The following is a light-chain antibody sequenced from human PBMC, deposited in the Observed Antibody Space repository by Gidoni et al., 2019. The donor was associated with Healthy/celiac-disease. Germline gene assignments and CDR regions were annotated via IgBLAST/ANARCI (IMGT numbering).Light chain of an antibody. CDR3: QVWDSSSDHPGV. CDR1: NIGSKS. J-gene: IGLJ1*01. Sequence: SYVLTQPPPWSVAPGPTARITRGGNNIGSKSVHWYQQKPGQAPVLVVYDESVRPSGIPERFSGSNSGNTATLTISRIAAGDEADYYCQVWDSSSDHPGVFGTGTKVTVL. V-gene: IGLV3-21*02. CDR2: DES.